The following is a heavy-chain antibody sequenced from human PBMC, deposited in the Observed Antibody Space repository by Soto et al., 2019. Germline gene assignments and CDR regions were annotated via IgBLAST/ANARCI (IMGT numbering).Heavy chain of an antibody. CDR3: ARGLRSYDFWSCYYPVDY. CDR2: ISAYNGNT. CDR1: GYTFTSYG. Sequence: ASVKVSCKASGYTFTSYGISWVRQAPGQGLEWMGWISAYNGNTNYAQKLQGRVTMTTDTSTSTAYMELRSLRSDDTAVYYCARGLRSYDFWSCYYPVDYWGHVTLGTVSS. J-gene: IGHJ4*01. V-gene: IGHV1-18*04. D-gene: IGHD3-3*01.